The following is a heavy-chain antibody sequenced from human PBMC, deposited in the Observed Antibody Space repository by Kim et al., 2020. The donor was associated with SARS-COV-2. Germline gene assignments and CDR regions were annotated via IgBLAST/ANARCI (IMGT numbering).Heavy chain of an antibody. J-gene: IGHJ4*02. V-gene: IGHV3-23*01. D-gene: IGHD1-26*01. CDR2: T. Sequence: TSSADSVKGRFTISRDNSKNTLYLQMYSLRADDTAVYYCAKGISGCYGFDYWRQGTLVTVSS. CDR3: AKGISGCYGFDY.